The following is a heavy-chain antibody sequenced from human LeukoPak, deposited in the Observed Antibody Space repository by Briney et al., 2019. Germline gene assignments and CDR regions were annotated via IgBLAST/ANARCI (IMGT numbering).Heavy chain of an antibody. Sequence: PGGSLRLSCAASGFTFSSYGMHWVRQAPGKGLEWVAVIWYDGSNKYYADSVKGRFTISRDNSKNTLYLQMNSLRAEDTAVYHCAKDFGGSLDYWGQGTLVTVSS. CDR2: IWYDGSNK. CDR3: AKDFGGSLDY. V-gene: IGHV3-33*06. J-gene: IGHJ4*02. CDR1: GFTFSSYG. D-gene: IGHD1-26*01.